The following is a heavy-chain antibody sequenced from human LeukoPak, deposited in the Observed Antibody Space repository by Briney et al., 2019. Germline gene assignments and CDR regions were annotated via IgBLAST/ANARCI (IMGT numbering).Heavy chain of an antibody. CDR3: AKDLVMATITGYFQH. J-gene: IGHJ1*01. V-gene: IGHV3-23*01. D-gene: IGHD5-24*01. CDR2: ISGSGGST. CDR1: GFTFSSYA. Sequence: GGSLRLSCAASGFTFSSYAMSWVRQAPGKGLEWVSAISGSGGSTYYADSVKGRFTISRDNSKNTLYLQMNSPRAEDTAVYYCAKDLVMATITGYFQHWGQGTLVTVSS.